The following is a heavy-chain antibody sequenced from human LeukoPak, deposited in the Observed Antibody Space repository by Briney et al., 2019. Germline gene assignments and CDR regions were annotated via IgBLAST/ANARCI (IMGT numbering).Heavy chain of an antibody. Sequence: GGSLRLSCAASGFTFSSYAMSWVRQAPGKGLEWVSAISGSGGSTYYADSVKGRFTISRDNSKNTLYLQMNSLRAEDTAVYYCATPPHYDFWSGPNNWFDPWGQGTLVTVSS. CDR1: GFTFSSYA. CDR3: ATPPHYDFWSGPNNWFDP. V-gene: IGHV3-23*01. J-gene: IGHJ5*02. D-gene: IGHD3-3*01. CDR2: ISGSGGST.